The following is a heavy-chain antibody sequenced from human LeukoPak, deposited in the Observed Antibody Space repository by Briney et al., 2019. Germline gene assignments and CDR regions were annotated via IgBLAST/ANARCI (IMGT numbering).Heavy chain of an antibody. CDR3: AKGRLRELNDC. CDR2: IGESGGNT. CDR1: GFTFSTFV. D-gene: IGHD1-7*01. J-gene: IGHJ4*02. Sequence: GGSLRLSCAASGFTFSTFVMTWVRQGPGKGLEWVSSIGESGGNTYYADSVKGRFTISRDNFKNTLYLQMNSLRDEDTAVYYCAKGRLRELNDCWGQGTLVTVSS. V-gene: IGHV3-23*01.